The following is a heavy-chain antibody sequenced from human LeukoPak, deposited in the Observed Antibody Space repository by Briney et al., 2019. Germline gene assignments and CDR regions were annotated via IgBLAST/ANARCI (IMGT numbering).Heavy chain of an antibody. Sequence: SSETLSLTCTVSGGSISSYYWSWIRQPPGKGLEWIGYIYYSGSTNYNPSLKSRVTISVDTSKNQFSLKLSSMTAADTAVYYCARVALPYYFDYWGQGTLVTVSS. CDR2: IYYSGST. CDR3: ARVALPYYFDY. CDR1: GGSISSYY. J-gene: IGHJ4*02. V-gene: IGHV4-59*01.